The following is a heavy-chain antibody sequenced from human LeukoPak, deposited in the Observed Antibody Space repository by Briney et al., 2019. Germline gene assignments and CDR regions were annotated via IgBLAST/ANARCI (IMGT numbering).Heavy chain of an antibody. CDR3: ARHSYDFWSGYPFDY. Sequence: GESLKISCKGSGYSFTTYWIGWVRQMPGKCLEWMGIIYPGDSGTRYSPSFQGQVTISADKSISTAYLQWSSLKASDTAMYYCARHSYDFWSGYPFDYWGQGTLVTVSS. CDR1: GYSFTTYW. V-gene: IGHV5-51*01. J-gene: IGHJ4*02. D-gene: IGHD3-3*01. CDR2: IYPGDSGT.